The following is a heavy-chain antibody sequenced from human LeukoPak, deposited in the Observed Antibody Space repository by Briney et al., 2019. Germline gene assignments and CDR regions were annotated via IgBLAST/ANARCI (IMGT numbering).Heavy chain of an antibody. CDR1: GVTFSSYW. CDR3: ARGYYGDYFFDY. Sequence: QPGGSLRLSCAASGVTFSSYWMHWVRQAPGKGLVWVSRINSDGSSTSYADSVKGRFTISRDNAKNTLYLQMNSLRAEDTAVYYCARGYYGDYFFDYWGQGTLVTVSS. D-gene: IGHD4-17*01. J-gene: IGHJ4*02. V-gene: IGHV3-74*01. CDR2: INSDGSST.